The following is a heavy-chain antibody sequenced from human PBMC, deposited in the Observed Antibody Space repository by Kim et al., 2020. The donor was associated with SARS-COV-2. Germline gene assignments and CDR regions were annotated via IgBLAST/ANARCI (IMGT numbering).Heavy chain of an antibody. CDR1: GYSFTSYW. D-gene: IGHD3-22*01. Sequence: GESLKISCKGSGYSFTSYWISWVRQMPGKGLEWMGRIDPSDSYTNYSPSFQGHVTISADKSISTAYLQWSSLKASDTAMYYCASWVYDSSGYPPGDIWGQGTMVTVSS. V-gene: IGHV5-10-1*01. J-gene: IGHJ3*02. CDR2: IDPSDSYT. CDR3: ASWVYDSSGYPPGDI.